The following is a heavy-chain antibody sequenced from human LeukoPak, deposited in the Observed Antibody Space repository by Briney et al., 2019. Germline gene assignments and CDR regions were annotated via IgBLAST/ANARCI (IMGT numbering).Heavy chain of an antibody. J-gene: IGHJ4*02. CDR3: VTANY. Sequence: PGGSLRLSCAASGFTLSSYRMTWVRQAPGKGLEWVANINQDGSEKNYVDSVRGRFTISRDNAKNSLYLQMNSLRAEDTAVYYCVTANYWGQGTLVTVSS. V-gene: IGHV3-7*01. CDR1: GFTLSSYR. CDR2: INQDGSEK.